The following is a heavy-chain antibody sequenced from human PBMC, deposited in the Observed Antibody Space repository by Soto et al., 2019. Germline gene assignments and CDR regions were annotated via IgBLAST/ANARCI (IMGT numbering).Heavy chain of an antibody. J-gene: IGHJ4*02. V-gene: IGHV1-46*01. Sequence: QVQLMQSGAEVKKPGASVRVSCKASGYTFTNYYVHWVRQAPGQGLECMGFINPNGGSTTYAQKFQGRFTVTSETSTRTVYMQLSSLRSEDTAVFYCARSAPYDYWGQGTLVTVSS. CDR2: INPNGGST. CDR1: GYTFTNYY. CDR3: ARSAPYDY.